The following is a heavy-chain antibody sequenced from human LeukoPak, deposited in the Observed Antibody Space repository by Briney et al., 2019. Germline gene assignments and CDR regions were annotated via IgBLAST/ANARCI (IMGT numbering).Heavy chain of an antibody. D-gene: IGHD5-18*01. V-gene: IGHV3-30-3*01. CDR2: TSSDLNVK. Sequence: GGSLRLSCAASRFTFRNYVIHWVRQAPGKGLEWVAVTSSDLNVKLYADSVKGRFTISRDNAKNSLYLQMNSLRAEDTAVYYCARRNGYSYGYLGYWGQGTLVTVSS. CDR1: RFTFRNYV. J-gene: IGHJ4*02. CDR3: ARRNGYSYGYLGY.